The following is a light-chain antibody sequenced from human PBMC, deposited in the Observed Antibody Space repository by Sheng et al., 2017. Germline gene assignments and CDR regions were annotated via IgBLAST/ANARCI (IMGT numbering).Light chain of an antibody. CDR2: GAF. CDR1: QDIST. CDR3: QRLDDYPLT. V-gene: IGKV1-12*01. Sequence: DIQMTQSPSSVSASVGDRVTITCRASQDISTLAWYQQKPGKAPKLLIYGAFILHSGVPSRFSGSGSGTDFTFTISNLQPEDFATYYCQRLDDYPLTFGGGYQGGDQT. J-gene: IGKJ4*01.